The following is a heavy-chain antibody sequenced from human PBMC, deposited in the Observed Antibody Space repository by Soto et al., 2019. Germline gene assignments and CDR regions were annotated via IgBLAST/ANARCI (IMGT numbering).Heavy chain of an antibody. CDR3: ARGRYGDY. D-gene: IGHD1-1*01. V-gene: IGHV1-18*01. Sequence: QVHLVQSGAEVRKPGASVKVSCKGSGYTFTTYGITWVRQAPGQGLEWMGWISAHNDNTNYAQKVQGRVTVTRDTSTSTAYMELRNLRSDDTAVYYCARGRYGDYWGHGALVTVSS. J-gene: IGHJ4*01. CDR1: GYTFTTYG. CDR2: ISAHNDNT.